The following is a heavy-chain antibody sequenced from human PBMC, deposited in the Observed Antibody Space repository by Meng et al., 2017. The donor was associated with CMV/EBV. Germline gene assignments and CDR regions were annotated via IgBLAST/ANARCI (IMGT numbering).Heavy chain of an antibody. CDR1: GFTFSSYS. CDR2: ISGSGGST. J-gene: IGHJ4*02. Sequence: EVQLLEFXXGLVQXGGSLRLSCAASGFTFSSYSMSWVRQAPGKGLEWVSAISGSGGSTYYADSVKGRFTISRDNSKNTLYLQMNSLRAEDTAVYYCAEGSEYSGYGYWGQGTRVTVSS. CDR3: AEGSEYSGYGY. V-gene: IGHV3-23*01. D-gene: IGHD5-12*01.